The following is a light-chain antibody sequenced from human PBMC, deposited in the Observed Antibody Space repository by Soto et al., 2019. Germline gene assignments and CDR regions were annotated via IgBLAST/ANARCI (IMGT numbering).Light chain of an antibody. CDR2: GAS. V-gene: IGKV3-15*01. CDR3: QQYNNWPFT. CDR1: QSVSSN. Sequence: EIVMTQSPATLSVSPGETATLSCRASQSVSSNLAWYQQKPGQAPRLLIYGASTRATGISARFSGSGSETEFTLTISTLQSEDFAVYYCQQYNNWPFTFGPGTKVDIE. J-gene: IGKJ3*01.